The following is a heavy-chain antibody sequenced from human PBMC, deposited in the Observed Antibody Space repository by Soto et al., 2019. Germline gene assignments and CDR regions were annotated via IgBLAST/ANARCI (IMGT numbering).Heavy chain of an antibody. J-gene: IGHJ5*02. CDR1: GYTFTSYD. CDR3: ARAYYDFWSGYSDNWFDP. Sequence: GASVKVSCKASGYTFTSYDINWVRQATGQGLERMGWMNPNSGNTGYAQKFQGRVTMTRNTSISTAYMELTSLRSEDTAMYYCARAYYDFWSGYSDNWFDPWGQGTLVTVSS. CDR2: MNPNSGNT. D-gene: IGHD3-3*01. V-gene: IGHV1-8*01.